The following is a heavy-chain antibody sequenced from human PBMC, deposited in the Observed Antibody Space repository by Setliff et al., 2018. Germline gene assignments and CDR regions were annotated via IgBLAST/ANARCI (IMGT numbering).Heavy chain of an antibody. J-gene: IGHJ6*03. D-gene: IGHD1-1*01. CDR2: TNSDESTK. CDR1: GFTFSAYW. Sequence: LSLTCAASGFTFSAYWMHWVRQAPGKGLVWVSRTNSDESTKTYADSVKGRFTISRDNAKNTVYLQMNSLRAEDTGVYYCARDREGDGNYYMDVWGKGTTVTVSS. CDR3: ARDREGDGNYYMDV. V-gene: IGHV3-74*01.